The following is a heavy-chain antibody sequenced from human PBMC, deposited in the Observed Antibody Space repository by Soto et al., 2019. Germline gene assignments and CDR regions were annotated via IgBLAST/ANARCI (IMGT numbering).Heavy chain of an antibody. J-gene: IGHJ6*03. Sequence: GGSLRLSCAASGFTFSSYSMIWVRQAPGKGLEWVSSISSSSSYIYYADSVRGRFTISRDNAKNSLYLQMNSLRAEDTAVYYCARDRGGYYYYYYMDVWGKGTTVTVSS. CDR3: ARDRGGYYYYYYMDV. D-gene: IGHD3-10*01. CDR2: ISSSSSYI. V-gene: IGHV3-21*01. CDR1: GFTFSSYS.